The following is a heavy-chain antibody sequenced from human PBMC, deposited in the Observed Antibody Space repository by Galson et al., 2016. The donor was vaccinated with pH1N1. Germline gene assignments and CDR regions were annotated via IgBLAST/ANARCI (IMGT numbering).Heavy chain of an antibody. D-gene: IGHD2/OR15-2a*01. CDR2: ISGGSSSI. Sequence: SLRLSCAASGFAFSSYSMNWVRQVPGKGLEWVSYISGGSSSIFYAGSVKGRFTVSRDNAKNSLYLQMNSLRAEDTAVYYCARDSEYYRWYYFDPWGQGTLVTVSS. J-gene: IGHJ5*02. CDR1: GFAFSSYS. CDR3: ARDSEYYRWYYFDP. V-gene: IGHV3-48*01.